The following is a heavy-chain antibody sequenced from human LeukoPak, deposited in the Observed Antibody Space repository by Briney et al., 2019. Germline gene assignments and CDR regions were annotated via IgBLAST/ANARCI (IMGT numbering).Heavy chain of an antibody. CDR2: IYYSGST. CDR1: GGSISIYY. V-gene: IGHV4-59*01. J-gene: IGHJ5*02. Sequence: PSETLSLTCTVSGGSISIYYWSWIRQPPGKGLEWIGYIYYSGSTNYNPSLKSRVTISVDTSKNQFSLKLSSVTAADTAVYYCARIPPLEHHSRAYSSSWYSWFDPWGQGTLVTVSS. CDR3: ARIPPLEHHSRAYSSSWYSWFDP. D-gene: IGHD6-13*01.